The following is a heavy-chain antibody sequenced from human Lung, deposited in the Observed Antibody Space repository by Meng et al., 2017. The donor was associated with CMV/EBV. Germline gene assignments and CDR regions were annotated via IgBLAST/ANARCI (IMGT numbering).Heavy chain of an antibody. CDR3: ARGINGGCGD. CDR1: GDIVSINSAA. D-gene: IGHD4-23*01. J-gene: IGHJ4*02. CDR2: TYYRSKWYH. V-gene: IGHV6-1*01. Sequence: HAGPGLVTPSQTLSLTCAISGDIVSINSAAWHWIPPSPSRGLEWLGRTYYRSKWYHEYAVSVKSRITISPDTPKNQFSLQLNSMTPEDTAVYYCARGINGGCGDWGQGTLVTVSS.